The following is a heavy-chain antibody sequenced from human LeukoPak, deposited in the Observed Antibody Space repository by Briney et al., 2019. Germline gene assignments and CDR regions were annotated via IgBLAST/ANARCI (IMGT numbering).Heavy chain of an antibody. D-gene: IGHD3-3*01. CDR3: AKSGNVLRFLEWLLYFGAFDI. Sequence: GSLRLSCAASGFTVSSNYMSWVRQAPGKGVEGVSAISGSGGSTYYADSVKGRFTISRDNSKNTLYLQMNSLRAEDTAVYYCAKSGNVLRFLEWLLYFGAFDIWGQGTMVTVSS. J-gene: IGHJ3*02. V-gene: IGHV3-23*01. CDR1: GFTVSSNY. CDR2: ISGSGGST.